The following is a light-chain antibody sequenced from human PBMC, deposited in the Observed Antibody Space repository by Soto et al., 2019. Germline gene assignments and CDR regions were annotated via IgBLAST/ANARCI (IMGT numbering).Light chain of an antibody. Sequence: DIQMTQSPSTLPASLGDIVTITCRASQGIDTSLAWYQQKPGEAPKLLIYAASSLQGGVPSRFSGSGSGTDFTLTISSLQPEDFATYYCQQSHSTPITFGQGTRLEIK. CDR3: QQSHSTPIT. J-gene: IGKJ5*01. V-gene: IGKV1-39*01. CDR2: AAS. CDR1: QGIDTS.